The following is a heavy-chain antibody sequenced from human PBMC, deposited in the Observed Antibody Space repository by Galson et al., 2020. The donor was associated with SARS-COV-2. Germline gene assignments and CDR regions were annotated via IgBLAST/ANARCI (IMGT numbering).Heavy chain of an antibody. CDR1: GFSLSTRGVG. CDR3: GQLGNWNYGRFDY. J-gene: IGHJ4*02. CDR2: IYWDDDK. Sequence: SGPTLEHPTQTITLTCTFSGFSLSTRGVGVGWIRTPPGKALERLALIYWDDDKRYSPSLKSRFTITKDTSKNQVVLTMTNMDTVDTATYYSGQLGNWNYGRFDYWGQGTLVTVSS. V-gene: IGHV2-5*02. D-gene: IGHD1-7*01.